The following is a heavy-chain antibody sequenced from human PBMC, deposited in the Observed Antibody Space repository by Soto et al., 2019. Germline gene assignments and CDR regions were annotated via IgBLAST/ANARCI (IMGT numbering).Heavy chain of an antibody. CDR2: IDPVDSYA. CDR1: GFSFTNYW. V-gene: IGHV5-10-1*01. Sequence: GESLKISCKGSGFSFTNYWISWVRQMPGKGLEWMGNIDPVDSYANYSPSFQGHVTFSVDTSISTAYLQWSSLKASDTAMYFCARIQSIARNWFDPWGQGTLVTVSS. J-gene: IGHJ5*02. D-gene: IGHD6-13*01. CDR3: ARIQSIARNWFDP.